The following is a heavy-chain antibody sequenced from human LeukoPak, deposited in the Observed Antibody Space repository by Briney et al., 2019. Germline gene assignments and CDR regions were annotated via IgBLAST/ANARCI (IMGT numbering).Heavy chain of an antibody. CDR1: GGSISSYY. J-gene: IGHJ6*03. CDR3: ARVEYSSSWYPNYYYYYYMDV. D-gene: IGHD6-13*01. CDR2: IYYSGST. V-gene: IGHV4-59*01. Sequence: SETLSLTCTVSGGSISSYYWSWIRQPPGKGMEWIGYIYYSGSTNYNPSLKSRVTISVDTSKNQFSLKLSSVTAADMAVCYCARVEYSSSWYPNYYYYYYMDVWGKGTTVTVSS.